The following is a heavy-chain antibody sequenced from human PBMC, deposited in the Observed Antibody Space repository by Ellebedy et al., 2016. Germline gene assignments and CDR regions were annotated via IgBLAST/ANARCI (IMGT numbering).Heavy chain of an antibody. CDR1: GFTFRIYT. V-gene: IGHV3-48*04. CDR2: ISSVGGTI. Sequence: GGSLRLSCAASGFTFRIYTMNWVRQAPGKGLEWVSYISSVGGTIYYADSVKGRFTISGDNAKNSLYLQMNSLTAEDTAVYYCVREGYCSGGNCYSDAFDIWGQGTVVTASS. J-gene: IGHJ3*02. CDR3: VREGYCSGGNCYSDAFDI. D-gene: IGHD2-15*01.